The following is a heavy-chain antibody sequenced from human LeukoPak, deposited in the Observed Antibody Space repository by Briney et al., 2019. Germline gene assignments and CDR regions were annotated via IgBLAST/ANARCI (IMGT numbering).Heavy chain of an antibody. CDR2: ISGSGGTT. Sequence: PGGSLRLSCAASGFTFSSYAMSGVRQAPGRGLEWGSAISGSGGTTYYADSVRGRFTISRDNSKNTLYLQMDSLRAEDTAVYYCAKGGSGWYKYDCWGQGTLVSVSS. V-gene: IGHV3-23*01. J-gene: IGHJ4*02. D-gene: IGHD6-19*01. CDR3: AKGGSGWYKYDC. CDR1: GFTFSSYA.